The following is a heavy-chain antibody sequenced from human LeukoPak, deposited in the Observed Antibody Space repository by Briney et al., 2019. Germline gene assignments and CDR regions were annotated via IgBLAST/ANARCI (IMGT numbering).Heavy chain of an antibody. CDR1: GGSFSGYY. CDR3: ARSCPVLRYALGMDV. D-gene: IGHD5-12*01. Sequence: PSETLSLTCAVYGGSFSGYYWSWIRQPPGEGLEWIGEINHSGSTNYNPSLKSRVTISVDTSKNQFSLKLSSVTAADTAVYYCARSCPVLRYALGMDVWGKGTTVTVSS. J-gene: IGHJ6*04. V-gene: IGHV4-34*01. CDR2: INHSGST.